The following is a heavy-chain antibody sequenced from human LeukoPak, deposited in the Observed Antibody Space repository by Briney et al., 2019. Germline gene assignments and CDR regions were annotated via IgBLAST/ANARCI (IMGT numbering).Heavy chain of an antibody. D-gene: IGHD3-10*01. J-gene: IGHJ4*02. CDR3: AKEFFGSGNSFNGVFDS. V-gene: IGHV3-23*01. CDR1: GFTFGSYA. Sequence: GGSLRLSCAASGFTFGSYAMSWVRQAPGKGLEWVSSVRGGGDNIQYAVSVKGRFTISRDNSNKTLHLQMNNLRVDDTAVYYCAKEFFGSGNSFNGVFDSWGQGALVTVSS. CDR2: VRGGGDNI.